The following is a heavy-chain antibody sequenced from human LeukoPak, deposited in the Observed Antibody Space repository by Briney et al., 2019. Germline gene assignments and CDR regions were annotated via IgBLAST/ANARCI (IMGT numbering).Heavy chain of an antibody. D-gene: IGHD4-17*01. CDR2: LSASGAAT. CDR3: ARGVSAYGY. Sequence: GGSLRLSCSASVFIVSTYALSWVRQAPGKGLEWVSALSASGAATKYADSVQGRFTISRDNSKNTVSLQMSGLKDEDTAVYYCARGVSAYGYWGQGTLVTVSS. J-gene: IGHJ4*02. CDR1: VFIVSTYA. V-gene: IGHV3-23*01.